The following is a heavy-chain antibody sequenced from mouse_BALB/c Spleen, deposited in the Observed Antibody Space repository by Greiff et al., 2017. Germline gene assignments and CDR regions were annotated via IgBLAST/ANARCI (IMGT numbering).Heavy chain of an antibody. CDR3: GRDWDVPFYAMDY. CDR2: INPYNDGT. D-gene: IGHD4-1*01. Sequence: EVQLQQSGPELVKPGASVKMSCKASGYTFTSYVMHWVKQKPGQGLEWIGYINPYNDGTKYNEKFKGKATLTSDKSSSTAYMELSSLTSEDSAVYYCGRDWDVPFYAMDYWGQGTSVTVSS. J-gene: IGHJ4*01. CDR1: GYTFTSYV. V-gene: IGHV1-14*01.